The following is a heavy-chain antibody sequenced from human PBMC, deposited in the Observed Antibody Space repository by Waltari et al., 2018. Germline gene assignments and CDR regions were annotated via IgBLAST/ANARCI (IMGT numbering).Heavy chain of an antibody. CDR3: AREPSPDSSGYFYYYMDV. V-gene: IGHV3-74*01. D-gene: IGHD3-22*01. CDR2: INMDGSGT. Sequence: EVQLVESGGGLVQPGGSLRLSCAASGFTFSRYWMHWVRQAPGKGLVWVSRINMDGSGTIYADSVKGRFTISRDNAKNTLYLQLNSLRVEDTAVYYCAREPSPDSSGYFYYYMDVWGKGTTVTVSS. CDR1: GFTFSRYW. J-gene: IGHJ6*03.